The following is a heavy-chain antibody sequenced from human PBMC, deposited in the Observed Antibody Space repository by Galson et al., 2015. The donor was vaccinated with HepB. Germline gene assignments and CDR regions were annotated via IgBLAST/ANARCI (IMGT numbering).Heavy chain of an antibody. V-gene: IGHV3-23*01. CDR3: AKDPMIGVVVQNAFDI. J-gene: IGHJ3*02. CDR2: ISGSGGST. D-gene: IGHD3-22*01. Sequence: SLRLSCAASGFTFSSYAMSWVRQAPGKGLEWVSAISGSGGSTYYADSVKGRFTISRDNSKNTLYLQMNSLRAEDTAVYYCAKDPMIGVVVQNAFDIWGQGTMVTVSS. CDR1: GFTFSSYA.